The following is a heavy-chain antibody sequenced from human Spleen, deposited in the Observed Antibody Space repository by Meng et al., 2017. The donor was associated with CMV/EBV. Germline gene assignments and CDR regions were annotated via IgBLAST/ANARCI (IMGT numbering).Heavy chain of an antibody. D-gene: IGHD2-21*01. J-gene: IGHJ6*02. V-gene: IGHV1-69*05. CDR1: GGTFSSYA. Sequence: SVKVSCKASGGTFSSYAISWVRQAPGQGLEWMGGIIPIFGTANYAQKFQGRVTITTDESTSTAYMELNSLRAEDTAVYYCAREYKACGGDCYSYYYYYGMDVWGQGTTVTVSS. CDR2: IIPIFGTA. CDR3: AREYKACGGDCYSYYYYYGMDV.